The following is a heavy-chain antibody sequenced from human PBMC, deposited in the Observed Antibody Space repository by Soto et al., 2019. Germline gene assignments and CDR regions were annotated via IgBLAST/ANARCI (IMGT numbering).Heavy chain of an antibody. CDR3: ARDIAVDIDY. CDR2: IYSKAGKM. CDR1: GYTFNDFG. J-gene: IGHJ4*02. V-gene: IGHV1-18*01. Sequence: QVHLLQSGAEVQKPGASVKVSCKTSGYTFNDFGITWVRQAPGLGLEWLGWIYSKAGKMNFAPKFQNRVIMTTDTSRSTAFMELTSLSFDDSAIYFCARDIAVDIDYWGQGTLFTVS. D-gene: IGHD2-15*01.